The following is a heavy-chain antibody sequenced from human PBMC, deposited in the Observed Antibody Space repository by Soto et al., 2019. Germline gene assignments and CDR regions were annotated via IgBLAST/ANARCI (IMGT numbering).Heavy chain of an antibody. J-gene: IGHJ5*02. Sequence: PSETLSLTCTVSGGSISSGDYHWSWIRQPPGKVLEWIGDIYASGSTYYTPSLKSRVTISPDTSKNQFSLRLSSVTAADTAVYYCARRPNYDFLSGYSFDHWGQGTLVTVSS. CDR3: ARRPNYDFLSGYSFDH. CDR2: IYASGST. V-gene: IGHV4-30-4*01. CDR1: GGSISSGDYH. D-gene: IGHD3-3*01.